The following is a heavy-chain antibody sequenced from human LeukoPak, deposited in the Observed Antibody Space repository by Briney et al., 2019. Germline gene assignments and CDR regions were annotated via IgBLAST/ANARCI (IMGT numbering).Heavy chain of an antibody. CDR2: TKPDGSAE. J-gene: IGHJ4*02. Sequence: GSLRLSCATSGFSFRNYWMGWVRQAPGKGLEWVANTKPDGSAEYYADSMRGRFTASRDNANNLLYLQMNRLRAEDTAVYYCSRDGGLHTNFDYWGQGTLLTVSS. CDR3: SRDGGLHTNFDY. D-gene: IGHD2-15*01. V-gene: IGHV3-7*01. CDR1: GFSFRNYW.